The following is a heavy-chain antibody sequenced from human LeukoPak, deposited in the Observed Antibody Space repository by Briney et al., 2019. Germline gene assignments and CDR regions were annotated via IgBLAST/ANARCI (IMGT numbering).Heavy chain of an antibody. CDR1: GFTFSSYG. D-gene: IGHD3-10*01. CDR2: TSYDGSKK. CDR3: ATRNFDDSGTYALGY. Sequence: PGGSLRLSCAASGFTFSSYGMHWVRQAPGKGLEWVAVTSYDGSKKFYADSVKGRFTISRDNSKNTLYLQMNSLRAEDTAVYSCATRNFDDSGTYALGYWGQGTLVTVSS. V-gene: IGHV3-30*03. J-gene: IGHJ4*02.